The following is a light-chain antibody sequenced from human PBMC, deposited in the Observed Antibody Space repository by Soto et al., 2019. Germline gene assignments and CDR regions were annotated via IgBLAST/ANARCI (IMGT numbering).Light chain of an antibody. CDR2: LEGRGSY. V-gene: IGLV4-60*02. J-gene: IGLJ3*02. CDR3: ETWDSNNWV. CDR1: SGHSSYI. Sequence: QPVLTQSSSASASLGSSVKLTCTLCSGHSSYIIAWHQQQPGKAPRYLMKLEGRGSYNKGSGVPDRFSGSSSGADRYLTISNLQFEDEADYYCETWDSNNWVFGGGTKLTVL.